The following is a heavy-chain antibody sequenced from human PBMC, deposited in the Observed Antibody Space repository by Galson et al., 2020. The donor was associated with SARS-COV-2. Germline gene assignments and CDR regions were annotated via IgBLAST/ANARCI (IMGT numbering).Heavy chain of an antibody. CDR2: ISYDGSNK. V-gene: IGHV3-30*04. D-gene: IGHD3-22*01. CDR1: GFTFSSYA. CDR3: ARVHPSSGYYPFDY. Sequence: GGSLRLSCAASGFTFSSYAMHWVRQAPGKGLEWVAVISYDGSNKYYADSVKGRFTISRDNSKNTLYLQMNSLRAEDTAVYYCARVHPSSGYYPFDYWGQGTLVTVSS. J-gene: IGHJ4*02.